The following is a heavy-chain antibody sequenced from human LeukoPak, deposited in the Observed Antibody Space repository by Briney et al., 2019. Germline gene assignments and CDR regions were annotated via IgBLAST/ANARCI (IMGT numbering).Heavy chain of an antibody. J-gene: IGHJ4*02. CDR3: ARDAGGDYYDSSGYDFDY. CDR1: GYTFTGYY. V-gene: IGHV1-2*04. D-gene: IGHD3-22*01. Sequence: ASVKVSCKASGYTFTGYYMHWVRQAPGQGLEWMGWINPNSGGTNYAQKFQGWVTMTRDTSISTAHMELSRLRSDDTAVYYCARDAGGDYYDSSGYDFDYWGQGTLVTVSS. CDR2: INPNSGGT.